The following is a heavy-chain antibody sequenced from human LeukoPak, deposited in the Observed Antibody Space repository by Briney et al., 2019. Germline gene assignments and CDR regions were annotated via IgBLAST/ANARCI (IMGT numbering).Heavy chain of an antibody. CDR2: IRTNGGRT. J-gene: IGHJ4*02. V-gene: IGHV3-23*01. D-gene: IGHD3-22*01. CDR3: SVMHRYYDGSGYWVQ. CDR1: GFTFSSYA. Sequence: PGGSPRLSCEASGFTFSSYAMSWGRQAPGKGPGRGSGIRTNGGRTSYADSVKGRLTISRDNPRNMLYTEMNCLRAEDTAVYYCSVMHRYYDGSGYWVQWGQGTLVTVSS.